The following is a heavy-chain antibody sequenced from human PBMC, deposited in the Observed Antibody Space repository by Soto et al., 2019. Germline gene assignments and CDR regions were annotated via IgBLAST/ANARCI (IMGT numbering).Heavy chain of an antibody. V-gene: IGHV1-69*01. J-gene: IGHJ3*02. CDR2: IIPVFGTP. D-gene: IGHD3-22*01. CDR3: ARSLGLEVGAFDI. CDR1: GGSFNSYA. Sequence: QVQLVQSGAEVKKPGTSVKVSCKASGGSFNSYAVSWVRQAPAQGLEWMGGIIPVFGTPKYAQKFQGRVTITADESTSTAYMELNSLRSEDTAAYYCARSLGLEVGAFDIWGQGTMVIVPS.